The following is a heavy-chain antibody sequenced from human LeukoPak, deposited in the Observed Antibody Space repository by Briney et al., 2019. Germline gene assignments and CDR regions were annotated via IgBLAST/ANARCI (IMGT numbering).Heavy chain of an antibody. CDR3: ARELGSDYGGYSP. V-gene: IGHV4-4*08. D-gene: IGHD4-23*01. J-gene: IGHJ5*02. CDR1: GGSISSYY. CDR2: IYATGNT. Sequence: PSETLSLTCTVSGGSISSYYWSWIRQPPGKGLEWIGRIYATGNTNYNPSLERRVTISVDTSKNQFSLELTSVTAADTAVYYCARELGSDYGGYSPWGQGTLVTVSS.